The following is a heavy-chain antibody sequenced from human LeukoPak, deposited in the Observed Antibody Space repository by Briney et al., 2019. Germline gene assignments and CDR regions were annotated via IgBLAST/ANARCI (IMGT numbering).Heavy chain of an antibody. Sequence: ASVKVSCKVSGYTLTELSMHWVRQAPGKGLEWMGGFEPEDGETIYAQKFQGRVTMTEDTSTDTAYMELSSLRSEDTAVYYCAKPYYGSGSCWDIPRYYFDYWGQGTLVTVSS. CDR2: FEPEDGET. V-gene: IGHV1-24*01. D-gene: IGHD3-10*01. CDR3: AKPYYGSGSCWDIPRYYFDY. CDR1: GYTLTELS. J-gene: IGHJ4*02.